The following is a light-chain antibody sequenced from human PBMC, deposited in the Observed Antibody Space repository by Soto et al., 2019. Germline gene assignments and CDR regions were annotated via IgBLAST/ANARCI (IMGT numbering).Light chain of an antibody. CDR2: AAS. Sequence: DIQLTQSPSSLSGSVGDRVTITCRAGQTISNWLDWYQQKPGTAPKLLIYAASSLQSGVPSRFSGSRSGTEFPLTSSSLQPDDVATYYCQTYNSYWRTFGQGTKVDIK. CDR3: QTYNSYWRT. J-gene: IGKJ1*01. CDR1: QTISNW. V-gene: IGKV1-5*01.